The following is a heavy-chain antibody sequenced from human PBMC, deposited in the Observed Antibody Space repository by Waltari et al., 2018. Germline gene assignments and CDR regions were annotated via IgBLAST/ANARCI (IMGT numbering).Heavy chain of an antibody. CDR2: IYTSGNT. Sequence: QVQLQESGPGLVKPPETLSLTCTVSGGSISADYWSWIRQPAGKGLEWIGRIYTSGNTNYNPSLKSRATISIDRSKNQFSLNLSSVTAADTAVYYCARDQPVYSNYRFINRFDPWGQGNLVTVSS. J-gene: IGHJ5*02. D-gene: IGHD4-4*01. CDR3: ARDQPVYSNYRFINRFDP. CDR1: GGSISADY. V-gene: IGHV4-4*07.